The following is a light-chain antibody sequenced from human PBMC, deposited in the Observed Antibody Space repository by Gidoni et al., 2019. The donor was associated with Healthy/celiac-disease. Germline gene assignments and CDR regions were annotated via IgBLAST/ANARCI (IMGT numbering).Light chain of an antibody. CDR2: AAS. V-gene: IGKV1-6*01. CDR3: LQDYNYPLT. CDR1: QGIRTD. J-gene: IGKJ4*01. Sequence: AIQMTQSPSSLSASVGDRVTITCRASQGIRTDLGWYQQKPGKAPKLLIYAASSLQSGVPSRFSGSGSGTDFTLTISSLQPEDFATYYCLQDYNYPLTFGGGTKVEIK.